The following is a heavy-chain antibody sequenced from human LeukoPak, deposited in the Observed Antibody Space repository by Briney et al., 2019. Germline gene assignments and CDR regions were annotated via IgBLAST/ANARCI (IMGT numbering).Heavy chain of an antibody. D-gene: IGHD6-19*01. Sequence: GESLKISCKGSGYSFTSYWISWVRQMPGKGLEWMGRIDPSDSYTNYSPSFQGHVTISADKSISTAYLQWSSLKASDTAMYYCARSSVAGTPQVDARTWGQGTLVTVSS. CDR2: IDPSDSYT. CDR3: ARSSVAGTPQVDART. V-gene: IGHV5-10-1*01. J-gene: IGHJ5*02. CDR1: GYSFTSYW.